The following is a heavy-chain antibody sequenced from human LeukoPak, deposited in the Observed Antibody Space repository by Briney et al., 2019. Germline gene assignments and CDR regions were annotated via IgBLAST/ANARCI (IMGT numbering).Heavy chain of an antibody. D-gene: IGHD3-10*01. CDR2: IYYSGST. Sequence: SETLSLTCTVSGGSISSSSYYWGWIRQPPGKGLEWIGSIYYSGSTYYNPSLKSRVTISVDTSKNQFSLKLSSVTAADTAVYYCARGGRRERMVRGVIQLWGQGILVTVSS. CDR3: ARGGRRERMVRGVIQL. J-gene: IGHJ4*02. V-gene: IGHV4-39*01. CDR1: GGSISSSSYY.